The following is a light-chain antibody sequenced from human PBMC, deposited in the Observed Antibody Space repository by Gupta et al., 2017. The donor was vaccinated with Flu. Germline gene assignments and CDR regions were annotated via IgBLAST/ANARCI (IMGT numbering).Light chain of an antibody. Sequence: DIQMTQSPSSVSVSVGDSVTITCRASQDISNWLAWYQQKPGRAPKLLIYAASTLQSGVPSMFSGSGSGTDFTLTISSLQPDDFATYSCQQANSLPITFGQGTLVEIK. CDR2: AAS. J-gene: IGKJ5*01. CDR3: QQANSLPIT. V-gene: IGKV1D-12*01. CDR1: QDISNW.